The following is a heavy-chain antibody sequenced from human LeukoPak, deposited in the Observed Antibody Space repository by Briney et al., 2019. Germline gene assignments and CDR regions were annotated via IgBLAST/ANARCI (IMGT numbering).Heavy chain of an antibody. D-gene: IGHD3-3*01. V-gene: IGHV4-34*01. CDR3: ARHKNPHPFGVVIYSWAFDY. CDR2: ISRRGNT. CDR1: GGSFSGYY. J-gene: IGHJ4*02. Sequence: SETLSLTCAVYGGSFSGYYWSWIRQPPGKGLEWIGQISRRGNTNYNPSLKSRVTISVDTSKNQFSLKLSSVTAADTAVYYCARHKNPHPFGVVIYSWAFDYWGQGTLVTVSS.